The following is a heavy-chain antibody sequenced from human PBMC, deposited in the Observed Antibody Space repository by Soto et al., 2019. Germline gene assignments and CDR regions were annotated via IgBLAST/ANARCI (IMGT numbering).Heavy chain of an antibody. Sequence: QVQLVESGGGLVKPGGSLRLSCAASGFTFSDYYMTWIRQAPGKGLVCISYISKSARTIKYAESVKGRFTITRDNAKNSLSLQMNSLRAEDTAVYYCARVGCSGNFCYDGLDVWGQGTAVTVSS. D-gene: IGHD3-22*01. V-gene: IGHV3-11*01. CDR1: GFTFSDYY. J-gene: IGHJ6*02. CDR2: ISKSARTI. CDR3: ARVGCSGNFCYDGLDV.